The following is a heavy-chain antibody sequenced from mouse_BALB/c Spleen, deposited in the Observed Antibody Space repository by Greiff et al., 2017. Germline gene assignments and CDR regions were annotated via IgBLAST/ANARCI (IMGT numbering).Heavy chain of an antibody. CDR3: ASGYDLDY. D-gene: IGHD2-14*01. J-gene: IGHJ2*01. V-gene: IGHV3-2*02. Sequence: EVQLQESGPGLVKPSQSLSLTCTVTGYSITSDYAWNWIRQFPGNKLEWMGYISYSGSTSYNPSLKSRISITRDTSKNQFFLQLNSVTTEDTATYYCASGYDLDYWGQGTTLTVSS. CDR1: GYSITSDYA. CDR2: ISYSGST.